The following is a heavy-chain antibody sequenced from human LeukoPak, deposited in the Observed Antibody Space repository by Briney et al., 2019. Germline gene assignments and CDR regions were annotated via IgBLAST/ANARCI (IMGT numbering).Heavy chain of an antibody. Sequence: GASVKVSCKASGGTFSSYAISWVRQAPGQGLEWIGRIIPIFGTANYAQKFQGRVTITTDESTSTAYTELSSLRSEDTAVYYCARARTYYDSSGYPFDYWGQGTLVTVSS. CDR3: ARARTYYDSSGYPFDY. D-gene: IGHD3-22*01. V-gene: IGHV1-69*05. J-gene: IGHJ4*02. CDR2: IIPIFGTA. CDR1: GGTFSSYA.